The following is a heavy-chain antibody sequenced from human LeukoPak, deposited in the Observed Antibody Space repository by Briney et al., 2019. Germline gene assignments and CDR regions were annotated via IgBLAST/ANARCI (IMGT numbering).Heavy chain of an antibody. J-gene: IGHJ4*02. CDR1: GGSISSSNW. CDR2: IYHSGST. V-gene: IGHV4-4*02. D-gene: IGHD3-10*01. CDR3: ARGSYYYGSGSYSPFDY. Sequence: PSETLSLTCAVSGGSISSSNWWSWVRQPPGKGLEWIGEIYHSGSTNYNPSLKSRVTISVGKSKNQFSLKLSSVTAADTAVYYCARGSYYYGSGSYSPFDYWGQGTLVTVSS.